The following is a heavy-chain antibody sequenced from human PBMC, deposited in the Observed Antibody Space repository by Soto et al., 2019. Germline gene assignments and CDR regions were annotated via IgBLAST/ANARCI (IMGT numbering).Heavy chain of an antibody. CDR3: AHHPYYGLGSYSFDY. Sequence: QITLKESGPPLVRPTQTLTLTCTFSGFSLTTSGVGVGWIRQPPGKALEWLAVIYWDDDKRYSSSLKSRLNITKDTSKNQVVLTMTNMDPVDTATYYCAHHPYYGLGSYSFDYWGQGTLVTVSS. J-gene: IGHJ4*02. D-gene: IGHD3-10*01. CDR2: IYWDDDK. V-gene: IGHV2-5*02. CDR1: GFSLTTSGVG.